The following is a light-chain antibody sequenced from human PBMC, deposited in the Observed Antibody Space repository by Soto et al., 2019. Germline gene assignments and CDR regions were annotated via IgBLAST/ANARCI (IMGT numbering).Light chain of an antibody. CDR1: SSDVGSYNL. J-gene: IGLJ3*02. CDR3: CSYAGSSTSLEV. Sequence: QSALTQPASVSGSPGQSITISCTGTSSDVGSYNLVSWYQQHPGKAPKLMIYEVSKRPSGVSNRFSGSKSGNTASLTISGLQAEDEADYYCCSYAGSSTSLEVFGGGTQLTVL. CDR2: EVS. V-gene: IGLV2-23*02.